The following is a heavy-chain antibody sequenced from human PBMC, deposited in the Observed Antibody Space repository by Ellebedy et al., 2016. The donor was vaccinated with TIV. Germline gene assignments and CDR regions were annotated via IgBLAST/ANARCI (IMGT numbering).Heavy chain of an antibody. D-gene: IGHD2-2*01. CDR1: GFIFSGSA. CDR2: IRTKANNYAT. V-gene: IGHV3-73*01. J-gene: IGHJ4*02. Sequence: GESLKISXAASGFIFSGSAMHWVRQASGKGLEWVGRIRTKANNYATAYDASVKGRFTISRDDSKHMAYLQMNSLKTEDTAVYYCTGEVPSDSWGQGTLVTVSS. CDR3: TGEVPSDS.